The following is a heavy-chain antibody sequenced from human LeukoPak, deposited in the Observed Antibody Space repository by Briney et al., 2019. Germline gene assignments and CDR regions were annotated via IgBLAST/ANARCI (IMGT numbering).Heavy chain of an antibody. CDR3: AKAAQYCSSTSCYQPFDP. Sequence: PGGSLRLSCAASGFTVSSNEMSWVRQAPGKGLEWVSSISGGSTYYADSRKGRFTISRDNSKNTLHLQMNSLRAEDTAVYYCAKAAQYCSSTSCYQPFDPWGQGTLVTVSS. V-gene: IGHV3-38-3*01. J-gene: IGHJ5*02. CDR2: ISGGST. D-gene: IGHD2-2*01. CDR1: GFTVSSNE.